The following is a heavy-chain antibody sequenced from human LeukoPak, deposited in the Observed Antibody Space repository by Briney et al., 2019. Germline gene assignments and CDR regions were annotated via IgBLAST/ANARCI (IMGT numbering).Heavy chain of an antibody. V-gene: IGHV4-59*01. Sequence: SETLSLTCTVSGGSISSYYWSWLRQPPGKGLEWIGYIYYSGSTNYNPSLKSRVTISVDTSKNQFSLKLSSVTAADTAVYYCARSGSSSWYEYWYFDLWGRGTLVTVSS. D-gene: IGHD6-13*01. J-gene: IGHJ2*01. CDR3: ARSGSSSWYEYWYFDL. CDR2: IYYSGST. CDR1: GGSISSYY.